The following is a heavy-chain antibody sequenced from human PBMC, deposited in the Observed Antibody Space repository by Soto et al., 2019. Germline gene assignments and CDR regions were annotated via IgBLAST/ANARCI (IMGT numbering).Heavy chain of an antibody. J-gene: IGHJ4*02. CDR1: GYTFTSYG. Sequence: QVQLVQSGAEVKKPGASVKVSCKASGYTFTSYGISWVRQAPGQGLEWMGWISANNGNTNCAQKLQGRVTMTTDTSKSTAYMRLTSLRSYDTAVYYCASDRGSYALDYWGQGALVTVPS. D-gene: IGHD1-26*01. CDR3: ASDRGSYALDY. V-gene: IGHV1-18*01. CDR2: ISANNGNT.